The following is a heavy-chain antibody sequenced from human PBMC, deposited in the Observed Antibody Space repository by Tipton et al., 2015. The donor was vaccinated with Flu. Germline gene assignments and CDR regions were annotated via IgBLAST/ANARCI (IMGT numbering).Heavy chain of an antibody. Sequence: TLSLTCTVSGGSISGSTYYWGWIRQPPGKGLEWVGSIYYSGNTHYNPSLESRVTISVDTSKNQFSLKLSSVTAADTAVYYCARLEGAFEGGHCVSSNCWINFWGQGTLVTVSS. CDR2: IYYSGNT. J-gene: IGHJ4*02. CDR3: ARLEGAFEGGHCVSSNCWINF. D-gene: IGHD2-2*01. V-gene: IGHV4-39*01. CDR1: GGSISGSTYY.